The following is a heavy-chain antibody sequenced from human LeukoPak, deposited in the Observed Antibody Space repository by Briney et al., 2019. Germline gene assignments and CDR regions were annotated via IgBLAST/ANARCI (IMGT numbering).Heavy chain of an antibody. Sequence: TGGSLRLSCAGSGFNFSDAWVSWVRQAPGKGLGWVGRIKDKSEGGTIDYAAPVKGRFTISRDDSTKMLFLQMDSVKTEDTAVYFCATGTPIDYWGRGTLVTVSS. V-gene: IGHV3-15*05. D-gene: IGHD2-15*01. J-gene: IGHJ4*02. CDR1: GFNFSDAW. CDR2: IKDKSEGGTI. CDR3: ATGTPIDY.